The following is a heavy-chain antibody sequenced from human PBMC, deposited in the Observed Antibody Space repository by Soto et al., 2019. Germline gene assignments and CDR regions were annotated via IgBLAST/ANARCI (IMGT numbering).Heavy chain of an antibody. CDR3: ARVRYGDFSFQY. V-gene: IGHV1-2*02. CDR1: GYTFTTFH. J-gene: IGHJ4*02. Sequence: QVHLVQAGAEVRKPGASVKFSCKASGYTFTTFHLHWVRLAPGQGLEWMGWINPDTGDSEYGHKFQGRVTLTRDTSMTTAYMEMSSLTSDDTAIDFRARVRYGDFSFQYWGQGTPVSVAS. D-gene: IGHD4-17*01. CDR2: INPDTGDS.